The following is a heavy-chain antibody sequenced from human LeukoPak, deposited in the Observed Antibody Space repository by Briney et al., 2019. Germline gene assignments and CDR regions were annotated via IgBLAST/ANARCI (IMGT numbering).Heavy chain of an antibody. Sequence: GGSLRLSCAASGFTFSDAWMSWVRQAPGKGLEWVGRIRSKTDGGTTDYAAPVKGRFTISRDDSKNTLYLQMNSLKTEDTAVYFCTTEIRWGLPPYDYWGQGTLVTVSS. V-gene: IGHV3-15*01. CDR2: IRSKTDGGTT. D-gene: IGHD1-26*01. CDR1: GFTFSDAW. J-gene: IGHJ4*02. CDR3: TTEIRWGLPPYDY.